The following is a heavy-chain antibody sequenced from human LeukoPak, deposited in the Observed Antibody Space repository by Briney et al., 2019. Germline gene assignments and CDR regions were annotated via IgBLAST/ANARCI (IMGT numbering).Heavy chain of an antibody. J-gene: IGHJ5*02. Sequence: GGSLRLSCTASGFTFGDHAMSWFRQAPGRGLEWVGFIRTKANGGTPEYAASVKGRFTISRGDSKSIAYLQMNSLKTEDTAVYYCSRPNYDILTGLTWGQGTLVTVSS. CDR1: GFTFGDHA. D-gene: IGHD3-9*01. V-gene: IGHV3-49*03. CDR2: IRTKANGGTP. CDR3: SRPNYDILTGLT.